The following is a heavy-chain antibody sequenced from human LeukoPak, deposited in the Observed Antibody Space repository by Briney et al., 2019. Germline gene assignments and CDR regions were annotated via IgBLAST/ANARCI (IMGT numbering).Heavy chain of an antibody. J-gene: IGHJ4*02. D-gene: IGHD6-19*01. CDR2: IYYSGST. CDR3: ARDSSGWTSGYFDY. V-gene: IGHV4-59*01. Sequence: TSETLSLTCTVSGGSISSYYWRWIRQPPGKGLEWIGYIYYSGSTNYNPSLKSRVTISVDTSKNQFSLKLSSVTAADTAVYYCARDSSGWTSGYFDYWGQGTLVTVSS. CDR1: GGSISSYY.